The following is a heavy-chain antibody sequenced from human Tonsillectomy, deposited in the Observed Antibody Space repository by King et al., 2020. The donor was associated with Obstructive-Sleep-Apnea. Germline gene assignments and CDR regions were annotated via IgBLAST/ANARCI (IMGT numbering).Heavy chain of an antibody. CDR3: ARVGPSQTDY. CDR2: IYHRGST. V-gene: IGHV4-38-2*02. CDR1: GYSISSDYY. J-gene: IGHJ4*02. Sequence: QLQESGPGLVKPSETLSLTCTVSGYSISSDYYWGWIRQPPGKGLEGIATIYHRGSTYYNPSLKSRVTISVDTSKNQFSLRLRSVTAADTAVYYCARVGPSQTDYWGQGTLVTVSS. D-gene: IGHD3-16*01.